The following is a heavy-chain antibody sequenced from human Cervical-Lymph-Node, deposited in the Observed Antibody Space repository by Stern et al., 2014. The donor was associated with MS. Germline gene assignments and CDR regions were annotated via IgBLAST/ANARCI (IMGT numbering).Heavy chain of an antibody. CDR1: GYIFTNAA. CDR3: ARYSGYDYFLDY. D-gene: IGHD5-12*01. Sequence: QVQLVQSGAEVKNPGASAKVSCKASGYIFTNAAMHWVRQAPGQGPEWMGWINPGNGDTKYSPKFQDRVTFSRDTVASTAYMDLSSPRSEDTAIYYCARYSGYDYFLDYWGQGTLVTVSS. CDR2: INPGNGDT. J-gene: IGHJ4*02. V-gene: IGHV1-3*01.